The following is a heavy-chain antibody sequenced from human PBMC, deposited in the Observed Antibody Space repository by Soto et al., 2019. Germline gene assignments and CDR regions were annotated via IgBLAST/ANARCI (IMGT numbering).Heavy chain of an antibody. D-gene: IGHD6-19*01. J-gene: IGHJ6*02. Sequence: PGGSLRLSCAASGFTFSSYGMHWVRQAPGKGLEWVAVISYDGSNKYYADSVKGRFTISRDNSKNTLYLQMNSLRAEDTAVYYCAKDYYSSGWSGGMDVWGRGTTVTVSS. V-gene: IGHV3-30*18. CDR2: ISYDGSNK. CDR1: GFTFSSYG. CDR3: AKDYYSSGWSGGMDV.